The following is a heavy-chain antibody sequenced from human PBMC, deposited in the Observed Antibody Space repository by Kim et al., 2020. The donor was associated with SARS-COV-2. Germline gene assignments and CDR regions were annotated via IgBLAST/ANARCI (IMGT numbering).Heavy chain of an antibody. Sequence: SETLSLTCTVSGGSISSYYWSWIRQPPGKGLEWIGYIYYSGSTNYNPSLKSRVTISVDTSKNQFSLKLSSVTAADTAVYYCARIQSGYCSGGSCSLSARVRHHDGMDVWGQGTTVTVSS. D-gene: IGHD2-15*01. V-gene: IGHV4-59*08. CDR1: GGSISSYY. CDR3: ARIQSGYCSGGSCSLSARVRHHDGMDV. CDR2: IYYSGST. J-gene: IGHJ6*02.